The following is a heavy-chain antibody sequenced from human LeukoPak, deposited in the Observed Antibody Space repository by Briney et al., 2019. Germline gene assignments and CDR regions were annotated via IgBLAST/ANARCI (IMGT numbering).Heavy chain of an antibody. D-gene: IGHD3-10*01. Sequence: PGGSLRLSCAASEFSVGSNYMTWVRQAPGKGLGWIGSIYYSGSTYYNPSLKSRVTISVDTSKNQFSLKLSSVTAADTAVYYCARMISMVRGVIMDPHFDYWGQGTLVTVSS. V-gene: IGHV4-59*05. CDR2: IYYSGST. CDR1: EFSVGSNY. CDR3: ARMISMVRGVIMDPHFDY. J-gene: IGHJ4*02.